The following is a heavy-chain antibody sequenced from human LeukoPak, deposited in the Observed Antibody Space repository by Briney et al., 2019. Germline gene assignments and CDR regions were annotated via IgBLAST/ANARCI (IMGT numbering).Heavy chain of an antibody. J-gene: IGHJ6*03. CDR3: ARGYSGYGGYYYYYMDV. CDR2: INWNGGTT. D-gene: IGHD5-12*01. CDR1: GFTFDDYG. V-gene: IGHV3-20*04. Sequence: GGSLRLSCAASGFTFDDYGMTWVRQAPGKGLEWVSGINWNGGTTGYADSVEGRFTISRDSAKNSLHLQMNSLRAEDTALYYCARGYSGYGGYYYYYMDVWGKGTTVTVSS.